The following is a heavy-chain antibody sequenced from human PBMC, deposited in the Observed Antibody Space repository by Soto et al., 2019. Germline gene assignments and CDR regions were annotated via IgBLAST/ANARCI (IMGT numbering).Heavy chain of an antibody. V-gene: IGHV2-5*01. CDR1: GFSLNTGGVG. CDR2: IYWNDDQ. J-gene: IGHJ6*02. D-gene: IGHD2-21*01. Sequence: SGPTLANPTQTLTLTCTFSGFSLNTGGVGVGWIRQPPGKALEWLALIYWNDDQRYSPSLKSRLTITKDTSRDQVVLTMTNMDPVDTATYCFARDTSGWRWLPDVWGQGATVTVSS. CDR3: ARDTSGWRWLPDV.